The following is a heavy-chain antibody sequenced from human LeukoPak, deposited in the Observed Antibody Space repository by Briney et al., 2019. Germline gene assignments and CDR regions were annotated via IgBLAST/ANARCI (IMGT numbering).Heavy chain of an antibody. D-gene: IGHD2-2*01. CDR3: ARDALFLGYCSSTSCYSWFDP. V-gene: IGHV1-18*01. CDR2: ISAYNGNT. CDR1: GYTFTSYG. Sequence: ASVKVSCKASGYTFTSYGISWVRQAPGQGLEWIGWISAYNGNTNYAQKLQGRVTMTTDTSTSTAYMELRSLRSDDTVVYYCARDALFLGYCSSTSCYSWFDPWGQGTLVTVSS. J-gene: IGHJ5*02.